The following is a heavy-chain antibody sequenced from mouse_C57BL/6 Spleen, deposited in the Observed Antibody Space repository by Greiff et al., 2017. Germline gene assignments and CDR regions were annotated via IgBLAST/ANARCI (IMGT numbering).Heavy chain of an antibody. CDR2: INYDGSST. V-gene: IGHV5-16*01. J-gene: IGHJ3*01. D-gene: IGHD2-4*01. CDR1: GFTFSDYY. Sequence: EVKVVESEGGLVQPGSSMKLSCTASGFTFSDYYMAWVRQVPEKGLEWVANINYDGSSTYYLDSLKSRFIISRDNAKNILYLQMSSLKSEDTATYYCARGGDYDEGFAYWGQGTLVTVSA. CDR3: ARGGDYDEGFAY.